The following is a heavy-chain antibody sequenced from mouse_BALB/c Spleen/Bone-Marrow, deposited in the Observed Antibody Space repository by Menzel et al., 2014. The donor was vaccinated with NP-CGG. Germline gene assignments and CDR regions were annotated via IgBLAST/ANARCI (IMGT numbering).Heavy chain of an antibody. J-gene: IGHJ3*01. Sequence: DVKLQESGGGLVHPGGSLKLSCAASGFDFSRYWMGWVRRAPGKGLEWIGEINPDSSTINYTPSLKDKFIISRDNAKNTLYLQMSKVRSEDTALYYCSRLGYYGGFAYWGQGTLVTVSA. CDR3: SRLGYYGGFAY. CDR2: INPDSSTI. V-gene: IGHV4-1*02. D-gene: IGHD2-3*01. CDR1: GFDFSRYW.